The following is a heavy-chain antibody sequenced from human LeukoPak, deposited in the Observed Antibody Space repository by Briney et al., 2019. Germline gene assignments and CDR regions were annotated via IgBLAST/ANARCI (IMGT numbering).Heavy chain of an antibody. D-gene: IGHD3-10*01. J-gene: IGHJ5*02. CDR1: GGSFSGYY. V-gene: IGHV4-34*01. CDR3: ARPSSGGWYNWFDP. Sequence: PSETLSPTCAVYGGSFSGYYWSWIRQPPGKVLEWIGEINHSGSTNYNPSLKSRVTISVDTSKNQFSLKLSSVTAADTAVYYCARPSSGGWYNWFDPWGQGTLVTVSS. CDR2: INHSGST.